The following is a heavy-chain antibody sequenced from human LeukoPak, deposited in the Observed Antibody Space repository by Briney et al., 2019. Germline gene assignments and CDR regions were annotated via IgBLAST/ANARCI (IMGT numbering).Heavy chain of an antibody. D-gene: IGHD6-13*01. Sequence: PSETLSLTCTVSGGSISSYYWSWIRQPPGKGLEWIGYIYYSGSTNYNPSLKSRVTISVDTSKNQFSLKLSSVTAADTAVYYCARGFTAAGTLYYYYYYMDVWGKGTTVTVSS. V-gene: IGHV4-59*12. CDR3: ARGFTAAGTLYYYYYYMDV. CDR1: GGSISSYY. CDR2: IYYSGST. J-gene: IGHJ6*03.